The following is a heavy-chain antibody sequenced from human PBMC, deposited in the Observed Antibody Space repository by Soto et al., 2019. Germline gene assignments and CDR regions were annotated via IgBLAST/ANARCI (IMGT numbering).Heavy chain of an antibody. CDR1: GGTFSSYT. J-gene: IGHJ5*02. Sequence: QVQLVQSGAEVKKPGSSVKVSCKASGGTFSSYTISWVRQAPGQGLEWMGRIIPILGIANYAQKFQGRVTITADKSTSTAYMELSSLRSEDTAVYYCARALIYISGSYVSEDSPFDPWGQGTLVTVSS. V-gene: IGHV1-69*02. CDR3: ARALIYISGSYVSEDSPFDP. D-gene: IGHD1-26*01. CDR2: IIPILGIA.